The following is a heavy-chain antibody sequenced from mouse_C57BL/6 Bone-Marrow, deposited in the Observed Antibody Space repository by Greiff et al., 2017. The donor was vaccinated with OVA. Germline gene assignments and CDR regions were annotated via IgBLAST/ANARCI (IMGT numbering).Heavy chain of an antibody. CDR3: ARMDYGSSYDY. CDR1: GFTFSDYY. J-gene: IGHJ2*01. Sequence: DVMLVESGGGLVQPGGSLKLSCAASGFTFSDYYMYWVRQTPEKRLEWVAYISNGGGSTYYPDTVKGRFTISRDNAKNTLYLQMSRLKSEDTAMYYCARMDYGSSYDYWGQGTTLTVSS. CDR2: ISNGGGST. D-gene: IGHD1-1*01. V-gene: IGHV5-12*01.